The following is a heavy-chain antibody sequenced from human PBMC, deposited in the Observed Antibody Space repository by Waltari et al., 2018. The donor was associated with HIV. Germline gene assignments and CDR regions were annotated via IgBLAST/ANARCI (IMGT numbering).Heavy chain of an antibody. J-gene: IGHJ4*02. CDR2: MNPNSGNT. CDR3: AIRYCTTRSCNVPINY. CDR1: GYTFTSYD. V-gene: IGHV1-8*01. D-gene: IGHD2-8*01. Sequence: QVQLVQSGAEVKMPGASVKVSCKASGYTFTSYDINWVRQATGQGLEWMGWMNPNSGNTGYAQKFQGRLTMTRNTSISTGYMELSSLKSEDTAVYYCAIRYCTTRSCNVPINYWGQGTPVIVSS.